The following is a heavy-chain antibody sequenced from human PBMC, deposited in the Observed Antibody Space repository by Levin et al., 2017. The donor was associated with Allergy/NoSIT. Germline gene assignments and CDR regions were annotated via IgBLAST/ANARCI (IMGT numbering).Heavy chain of an antibody. D-gene: IGHD4-17*01. V-gene: IGHV3-43*01. CDR1: GFTFDDSA. CDR2: ISWDGYGI. J-gene: IGHJ4*02. CDR3: AKALYLGTTVTPGPDY. Sequence: LSLPCATFGFTFDDSAMYWVRQPPGKGLEWVSLISWDGYGIYYADSVRGRFTISRDNNKSSLYLQMNRLRTEDSALYYCAKALYLGTTVTPGPDYWGQGTLVSVSS.